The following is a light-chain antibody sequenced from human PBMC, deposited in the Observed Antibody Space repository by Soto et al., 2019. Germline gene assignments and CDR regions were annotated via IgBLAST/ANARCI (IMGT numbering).Light chain of an antibody. CDR3: QHYDSYPPWT. V-gene: IGKV1-5*03. Sequence: DIQMTQSPSTLSASVGDRVTITCRASQSINTWLAWYRQEPGKAPRLLIYKASSLESGVPSRFSGSGSGTEFTLTISSLQPDDFATYYCQHYDSYPPWTFGQGTKVELK. CDR1: QSINTW. J-gene: IGKJ1*01. CDR2: KAS.